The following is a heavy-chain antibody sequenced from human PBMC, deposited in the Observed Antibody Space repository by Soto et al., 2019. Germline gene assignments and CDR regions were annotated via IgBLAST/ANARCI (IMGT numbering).Heavy chain of an antibody. J-gene: IGHJ4*02. CDR2: IDYNGVT. CDR3: GKVLVGATGHTDSDS. CDR1: GGSIYRSGYY. V-gene: IGHV4-39*01. D-gene: IGHD2-15*01. Sequence: LTCTVSGGSIYRSGYYWGWIRQPPGRGLEWIGNIDYNGVTYSNPSLKSRVTISRDTSKNQFSLKLTSVTAADTALYYCGKVLVGATGHTDSDSWGPGTLVTVSS.